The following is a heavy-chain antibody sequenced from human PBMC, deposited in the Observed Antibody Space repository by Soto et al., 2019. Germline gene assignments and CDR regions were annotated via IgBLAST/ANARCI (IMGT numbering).Heavy chain of an antibody. CDR3: ARDASPNTYYDFWSGYYTGGHYYYMDV. J-gene: IGHJ6*03. D-gene: IGHD3-3*01. V-gene: IGHV1-46*03. Sequence: ASVKVSCKASGYTFTSYYMHWVRQAPGQGLEWMGIINPSGGSTSYAQKFQGRVTMTRDTSTSTVYMELSSLRSEDTAVYYCARDASPNTYYDFWSGYYTGGHYYYMDVWGKGTTVTVSS. CDR2: INPSGGST. CDR1: GYTFTSYY.